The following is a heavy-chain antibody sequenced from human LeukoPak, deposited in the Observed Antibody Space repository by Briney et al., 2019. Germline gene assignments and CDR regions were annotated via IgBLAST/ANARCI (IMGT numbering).Heavy chain of an antibody. CDR3: ARDYGSIVATTPYYFDY. V-gene: IGHV3-21*01. CDR1: GFTFSGST. CDR2: ISSSSSYI. J-gene: IGHJ4*02. Sequence: GGSLRLSCAASGFTFSGSTMHWVRQAPGKGLEWVSSISSSSSYIYYADSVKGRFTISRDNAKNSLYLQMNSLRAEDTAVYYCARDYGSIVATTPYYFDYWGQGTLVTVSS. D-gene: IGHD5-12*01.